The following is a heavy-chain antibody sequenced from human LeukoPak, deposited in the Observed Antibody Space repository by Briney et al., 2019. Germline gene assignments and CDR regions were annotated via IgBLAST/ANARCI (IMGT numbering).Heavy chain of an antibody. V-gene: IGHV4-34*01. CDR3: ARYAPSEGCFDY. J-gene: IGHJ4*02. CDR1: GGSFSGYY. Sequence: SETLSLTCAVYGGSFSGYYWSWIRQPPGKGLEWIGEINHSGSTNYNPSLKSRVTISVDTSKNQFSLKLSSVTAADTAVYYCARYAPSEGCFDYWGQGTLVTVSS. CDR2: INHSGST. D-gene: IGHD2-2*01.